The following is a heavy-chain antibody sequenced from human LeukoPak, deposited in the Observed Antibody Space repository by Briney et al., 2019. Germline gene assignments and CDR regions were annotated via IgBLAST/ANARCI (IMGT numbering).Heavy chain of an antibody. CDR1: GYTLTELS. CDR3: ATDSGLSQLRPFDY. CDR2: FDPEDGET. J-gene: IGHJ4*02. V-gene: IGHV1-24*01. D-gene: IGHD1-7*01. Sequence: ASVKVSCKVSGYTLTELSMHWVRQAPGKGLEWMGGFDPEDGETIYAQKFQGRVTMTEDTSTDTAYMELSSLRSEDTAVYYCATDSGLSQLRPFDYWGQGTLVTVSS.